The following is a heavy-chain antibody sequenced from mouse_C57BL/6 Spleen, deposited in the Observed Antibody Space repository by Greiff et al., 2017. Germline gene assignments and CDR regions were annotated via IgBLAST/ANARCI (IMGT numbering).Heavy chain of an antibody. CDR2: ISYDGSN. Sequence: EVKLQESGPGLVKPSQSLSLTCSVTGYSITSGYYWNWIRQFPGNKLEWMGYISYDGSNNYNPSLKNRISITRDTSKNQFFLKLNSVTTEDTATYYCAREDDGYYGYAMDYWGQGTSVTVSS. CDR1: GYSITSGYY. J-gene: IGHJ4*01. CDR3: AREDDGYYGYAMDY. D-gene: IGHD2-3*01. V-gene: IGHV3-6*01.